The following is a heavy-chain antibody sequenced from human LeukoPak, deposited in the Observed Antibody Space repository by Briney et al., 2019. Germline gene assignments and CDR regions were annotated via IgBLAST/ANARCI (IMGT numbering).Heavy chain of an antibody. Sequence: PSETLSLTCTVSGGSIRSYYWSWIRQPPGKGLEWIGYIYYSGSTNYNPSLKSRVTMSVDTSKNQFSLKLSSVTAADTAVYYCASSGWYSNWFDPWGQGTLVTVSS. CDR1: GGSIRSYY. V-gene: IGHV4-59*12. D-gene: IGHD6-19*01. CDR3: ASSGWYSNWFDP. J-gene: IGHJ5*02. CDR2: IYYSGST.